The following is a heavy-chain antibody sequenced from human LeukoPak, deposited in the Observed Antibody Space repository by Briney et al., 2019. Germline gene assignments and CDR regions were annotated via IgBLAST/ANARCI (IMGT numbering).Heavy chain of an antibody. D-gene: IGHD7-27*01. CDR2: FYTSGST. CDR3: ARGPYAWGYIDY. Sequence: PSETLSLTCTVSGGSISSGTYYWSWIRQPAGKGLEWIGRFYTSGSTNYNPSLKSRVTMSVDTSKNQFSLKLSSVTAADTAVYYCARGPYAWGYIDYWGQGTLVTVSS. J-gene: IGHJ4*02. CDR1: GGSISSGTYY. V-gene: IGHV4-61*02.